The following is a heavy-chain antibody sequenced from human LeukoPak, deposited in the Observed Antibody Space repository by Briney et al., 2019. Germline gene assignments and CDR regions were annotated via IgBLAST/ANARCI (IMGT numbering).Heavy chain of an antibody. CDR2: ISGDSSRT. Sequence: GGSLRLSCAVSGFTFSSFSMSWVRQAPGKGLEWIATISGDSSRTSYAHSVTGRFTISRDNSKPTLFLQLSGLRVEDTAMYYCAKGPVRRMATIVDRVAYWGQGTMVTVSS. V-gene: IGHV3-23*01. J-gene: IGHJ4*02. CDR1: GFTFSSFS. D-gene: IGHD5-24*01. CDR3: AKGPVRRMATIVDRVAY.